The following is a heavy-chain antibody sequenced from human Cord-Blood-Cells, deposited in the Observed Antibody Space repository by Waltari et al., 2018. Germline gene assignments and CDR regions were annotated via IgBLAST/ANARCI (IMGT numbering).Heavy chain of an antibody. D-gene: IGHD3-10*01. Sequence: EVQLVESGGGLVKPGGSLRLSCAASGFTFSSYSMNWFRQAPGKGLEWVSAISSSSSYIYYADSVKGRFTISRDNAKNSLYLQMNSLRAEDTAVYYCAPLWFGELLYFDYWGQGTLVTVSS. V-gene: IGHV3-21*01. J-gene: IGHJ4*02. CDR2: ISSSSSYI. CDR1: GFTFSSYS. CDR3: APLWFGELLYFDY.